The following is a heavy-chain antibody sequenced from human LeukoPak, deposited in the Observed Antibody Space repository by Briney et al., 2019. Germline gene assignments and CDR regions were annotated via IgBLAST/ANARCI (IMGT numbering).Heavy chain of an antibody. CDR2: DSHGGRT. V-gene: IGHV4-38-2*02. CDR3: ARDRNYYDRPMDV. Sequence: SETLSLTCVVSGYPLSSDYYWGWIRQPPGKGLEWIVSDSHGGRTYYNPSFKSRVTTSVDTSKNQFSLKLSSVTAADTAVYYCARDRNYYDRPMDVWGKGTTVTVSS. J-gene: IGHJ6*03. D-gene: IGHD3-22*01. CDR1: GYPLSSDYY.